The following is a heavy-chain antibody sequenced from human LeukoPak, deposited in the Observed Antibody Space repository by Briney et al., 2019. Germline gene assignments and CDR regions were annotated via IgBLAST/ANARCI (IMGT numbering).Heavy chain of an antibody. CDR3: ARFSDSSSLGGFGGDDAFDI. CDR2: IIPILGIA. J-gene: IGHJ3*02. D-gene: IGHD6-6*01. V-gene: IGHV1-69*04. CDR1: GGTFSSYA. Sequence: GASVKVSCKASGGTFSSYAISWVRQAPGQGLEWMGRIIPILGIANYAQKFQGRVTITTDESTSTAYMELSSLRSEDTAVYYCARFSDSSSLGGFGGDDAFDIWGQGTMVTVSS.